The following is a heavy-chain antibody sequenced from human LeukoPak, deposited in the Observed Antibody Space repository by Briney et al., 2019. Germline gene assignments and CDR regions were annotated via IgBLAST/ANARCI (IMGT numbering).Heavy chain of an antibody. CDR1: GDSVSSNSAA. J-gene: IGHJ5*02. Sequence: SQTLSLTCAISGDSVSSNSAAWNWIRQSPSRGLEWLVRTYYRSKWYNDYAVSVKSRITINPDTSKNQFSLQLNSVTPEDTAVYYCARGGYSSSWSNPYNWFDPWGQGTLVTVSS. D-gene: IGHD6-13*01. CDR2: TYYRSKWYN. V-gene: IGHV6-1*01. CDR3: ARGGYSSSWSNPYNWFDP.